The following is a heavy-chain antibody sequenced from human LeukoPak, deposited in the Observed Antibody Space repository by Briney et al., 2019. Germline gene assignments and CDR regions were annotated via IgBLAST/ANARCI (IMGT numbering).Heavy chain of an antibody. CDR2: INPNSGGT. D-gene: IGHD6-13*01. Sequence: GASVKVSCKASGYTFTGYYMHWVRQAPGQGLEWMGWINPNSGGTNYAQKFQGRVTMTRDTSISTAYMELSRLRSDDTAVYYCARDWRTGYSSSWVLIFYEYWGQGTLVTVSS. CDR1: GYTFTGYY. CDR3: ARDWRTGYSSSWVLIFYEY. V-gene: IGHV1-2*02. J-gene: IGHJ4*02.